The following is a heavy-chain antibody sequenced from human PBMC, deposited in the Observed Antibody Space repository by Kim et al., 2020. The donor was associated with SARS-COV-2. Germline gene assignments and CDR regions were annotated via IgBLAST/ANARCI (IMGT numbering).Heavy chain of an antibody. Sequence: SETLSLTCTVSGGTISSSSHHWGWIRQSPGKGLEWIGSIHYSGTLIYNPSLNSRVTISLDTSKNHFSLKLSSVTVADTAVYYCPRHLVVGPTLYNWFDPWGQGILVTVSS. D-gene: IGHD1-26*01. CDR1: GGTISSSSHH. J-gene: IGHJ5*02. V-gene: IGHV4-39*01. CDR2: IHYSGTL. CDR3: PRHLVVGPTLYNWFDP.